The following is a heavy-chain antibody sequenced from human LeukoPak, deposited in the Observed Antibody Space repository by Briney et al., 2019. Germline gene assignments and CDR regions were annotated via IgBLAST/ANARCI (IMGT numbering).Heavy chain of an antibody. CDR2: ISWNSGSI. D-gene: IGHD6-13*01. CDR1: GFTFDDYA. CDR3: AKCSSSSYRGDAFDI. Sequence: GGSLRLSCAASGFTFDDYAMHWVRQAPGKGLEWVSGISWNSGSIGYADSVKGRFTISRDNAKNSLYLQMNSLRAEDTALYYCAKCSSSSYRGDAFDIWGQGTMVTVSS. J-gene: IGHJ3*02. V-gene: IGHV3-9*01.